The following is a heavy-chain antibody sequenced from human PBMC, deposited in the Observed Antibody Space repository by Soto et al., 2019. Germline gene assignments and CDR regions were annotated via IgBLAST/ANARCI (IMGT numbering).Heavy chain of an antibody. CDR1: GFTFSSYG. CDR2: IWYDGSNK. V-gene: IGHV3-33*01. D-gene: IGHD2-2*01. CDR3: ARAYCISTSCYAGDGAFDI. J-gene: IGHJ3*02. Sequence: QVQLVESGGGVVQPGRSLRLSCAASGFTFSSYGMHWVRQAPGKGLEWVAVIWYDGSNKYYADSVKGRFTISRDNSKNTLDLQMNSRRAEDTAVYYCARAYCISTSCYAGDGAFDIWGQGTMVTVSS.